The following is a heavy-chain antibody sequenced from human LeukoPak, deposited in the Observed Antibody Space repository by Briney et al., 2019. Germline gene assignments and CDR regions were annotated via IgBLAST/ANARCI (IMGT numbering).Heavy chain of an antibody. V-gene: IGHV1-3*01. CDR3: ARVVTAILSIDY. D-gene: IGHD2-21*02. CDR2: INAGNGNT. Sequence: ASVKVSCKASGYTFTSYAMHWVRQAPGQRLEWMGWINAGNGNTKYSQKFQGRVTITRDTSASTAYMELSSLRSEDTAVYYCARVVTAILSIDYWGQGTQVTVSS. CDR1: GYTFTSYA. J-gene: IGHJ4*02.